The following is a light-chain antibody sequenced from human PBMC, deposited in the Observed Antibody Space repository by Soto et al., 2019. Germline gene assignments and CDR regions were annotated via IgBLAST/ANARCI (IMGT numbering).Light chain of an antibody. V-gene: IGKV3D-15*01. Sequence: EIVMTQSPATLYVSPGERATLSCRASQSVSSNLAWYQQKPGQAPRLLIYGASTRATGIPARFSGSGSGTEFTPTISSLQSEDFAVYYCQQYNNWPPLTFGGGTKVEIK. CDR1: QSVSSN. J-gene: IGKJ4*01. CDR3: QQYNNWPPLT. CDR2: GAS.